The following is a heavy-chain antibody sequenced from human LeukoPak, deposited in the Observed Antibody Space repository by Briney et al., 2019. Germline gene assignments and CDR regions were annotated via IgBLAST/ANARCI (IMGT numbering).Heavy chain of an antibody. CDR2: INHSGST. CDR1: GGSFSGYY. D-gene: IGHD5-12*01. CDR3: ARDSLKEWLLFGYYYGMDV. V-gene: IGHV4-34*01. Sequence: PSETLSLTCAVYGGSFSGYYWSWIRQPPGKGLEMIGEINHSGSTNYNPSLKSRVTISVDTSKNQFSLKLSSVPAADTAVYYCARDSLKEWLLFGYYYGMDVWGQGTTVTVSS. J-gene: IGHJ6*02.